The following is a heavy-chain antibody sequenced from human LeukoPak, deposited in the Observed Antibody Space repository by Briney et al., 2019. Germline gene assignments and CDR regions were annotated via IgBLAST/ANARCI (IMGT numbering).Heavy chain of an antibody. V-gene: IGHV3-21*01. Sequence: GGSLRLSCAASGLTFSSYSMNWVRQPPGKGLEWVSSISSSSSYIYYADSVKGRFTISRHNAKNSLYLQMNSLRAEDTAVYYCAKIAVAGQFDYWGQGTLVTVSS. CDR1: GLTFSSYS. D-gene: IGHD6-19*01. CDR2: ISSSSSYI. CDR3: AKIAVAGQFDY. J-gene: IGHJ4*02.